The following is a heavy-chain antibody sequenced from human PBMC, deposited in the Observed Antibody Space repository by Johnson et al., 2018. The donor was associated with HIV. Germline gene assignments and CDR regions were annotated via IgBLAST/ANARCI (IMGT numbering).Heavy chain of an antibody. CDR2: INWNGGSK. CDR3: AKVRYYDRDAFDI. J-gene: IGHJ3*02. CDR1: GFTFDDYG. V-gene: IGHV3-20*04. D-gene: IGHD3-22*01. Sequence: EVQLVESGGGVVRPGGSLRLSCAASGFTFDDYGMSWVRQAPGKGLEWVSGINWNGGSKYYADSAKGRFTISRDNSKNTLYLQMNSLRAEDTAVHYCAKVRYYDRDAFDIWGPGTLVTVSP.